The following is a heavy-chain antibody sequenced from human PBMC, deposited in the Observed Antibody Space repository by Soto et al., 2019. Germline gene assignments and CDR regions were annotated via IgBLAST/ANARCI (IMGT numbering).Heavy chain of an antibody. CDR1: GDTFTSYD. CDR3: ARSRMGARRNWFDP. V-gene: IGHV1-8*01. D-gene: IGHD1-26*01. CDR2: MNANGGKT. Sequence: ASVKVSGKAFGDTFTSYDMNWVRQATGQGLEWMGWMNANGGKTGYAQKFQGGVTMARKTCISRAYMGLSSLRSEDTAVYYCARSRMGARRNWFDPWGQGTLVTVSS. J-gene: IGHJ5*02.